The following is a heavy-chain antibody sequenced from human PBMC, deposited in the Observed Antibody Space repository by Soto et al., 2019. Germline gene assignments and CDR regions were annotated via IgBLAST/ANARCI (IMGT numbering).Heavy chain of an antibody. CDR1: GFTFGGSA. D-gene: IGHD6-19*01. V-gene: IGHV3-73*01. J-gene: IGHJ4*02. CDR3: TRQTDAVQWLVVPTDYNFDY. CDR2: IRSKTNSYAT. Sequence: GGSLRLSCAASGFTFGGSAMHWVRQASGKGLEWVGHIRSKTNSYATAYAESVKGRFTISRDDSMNTAYMQMNSLKTEDTAVYFCTRQTDAVQWLVVPTDYNFDYWGQGTLVTVSS.